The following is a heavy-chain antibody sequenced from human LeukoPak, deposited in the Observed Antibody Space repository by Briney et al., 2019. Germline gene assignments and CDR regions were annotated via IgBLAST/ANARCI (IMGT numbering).Heavy chain of an antibody. CDR2: ISYDGSNK. CDR1: GFTFSGYG. Sequence: GRSLRLSCAASGFTFSGYGMHWVRQAPGKGLEWVAVISYDGSNKYYADSVKGRFTISRDNSKNTLSLQMDSLRAEDTAVYYCAKGWPQQLICHFEYWGQGTLVTVSS. V-gene: IGHV3-30*18. D-gene: IGHD1-1*01. CDR3: AKGWPQQLICHFEY. J-gene: IGHJ4*02.